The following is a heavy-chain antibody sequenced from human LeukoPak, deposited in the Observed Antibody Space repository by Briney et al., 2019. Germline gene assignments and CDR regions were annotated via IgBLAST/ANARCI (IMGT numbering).Heavy chain of an antibody. CDR3: ARGLSWRVARGVIRYYFDY. D-gene: IGHD3-10*01. Sequence: ASVKVSCKASGYTFTSYDINWVRQATGQGLEWMGWMNPNSGNTGYAQKFQGRVTMTRNTSISTAYMELSSLRSEDTAVYYCARGLSWRVARGVIRYYFDYWGQGTLVTVSS. V-gene: IGHV1-8*01. J-gene: IGHJ4*02. CDR2: MNPNSGNT. CDR1: GYTFTSYD.